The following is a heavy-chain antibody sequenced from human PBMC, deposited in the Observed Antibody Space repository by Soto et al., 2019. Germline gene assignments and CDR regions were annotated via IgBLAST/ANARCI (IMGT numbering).Heavy chain of an antibody. J-gene: IGHJ4*02. Sequence: QLQLQESGSGLVKPSQTLSLTCAVSGGSISSGGYSWSWIRQPPGKGLEWIGYIYHSGSTYYNPSLKSRVTISVDRSKNQFSLKLSSVTAADTAVYYCARSMTTVPYALRGLDYWGQGTLVTVSS. D-gene: IGHD4-17*01. CDR2: IYHSGST. CDR1: GGSISSGGYS. V-gene: IGHV4-30-2*01. CDR3: ARSMTTVPYALRGLDY.